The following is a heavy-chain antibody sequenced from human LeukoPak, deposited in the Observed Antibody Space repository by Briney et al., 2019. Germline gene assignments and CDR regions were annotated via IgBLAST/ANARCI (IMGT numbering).Heavy chain of an antibody. J-gene: IGHJ6*03. CDR1: GFTFSSYA. Sequence: SGGSLRLSCAASGFTFSSYAMTWVRQAPGKGLEWVSAISGSGGSTYFADSVKGRFTISRDNSKNTLYLQMNSLRAEDTAVYYCAKRRGLELLYYYYMDVWGKGTTVTVSS. V-gene: IGHV3-23*01. D-gene: IGHD1-7*01. CDR2: ISGSGGST. CDR3: AKRRGLELLYYYYMDV.